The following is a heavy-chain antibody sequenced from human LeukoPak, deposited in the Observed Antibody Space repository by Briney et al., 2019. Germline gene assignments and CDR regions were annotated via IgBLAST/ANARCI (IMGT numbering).Heavy chain of an antibody. V-gene: IGHV4-31*02. Sequence: EWLGYIYYSGSTYYNPSLKPRVTISGDTSKNQFSLNVSSVTGAGTDVYYCAIGAVGATGVDYWGQGTLVTVSS. CDR3: AIGAVGATGVDY. J-gene: IGHJ4*02. D-gene: IGHD1-26*01. CDR2: IYYSGST.